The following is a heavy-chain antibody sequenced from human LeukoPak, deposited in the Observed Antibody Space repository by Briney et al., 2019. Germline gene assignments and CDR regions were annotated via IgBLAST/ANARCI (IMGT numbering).Heavy chain of an antibody. V-gene: IGHV4-61*08. CDR1: GGSISSGGYY. J-gene: IGHJ1*01. D-gene: IGHD2-8*01. CDR2: IYYSGST. CDR3: ARERRYCTNGVCQSRYFQH. Sequence: SETLSLTCTVSGGSISSGGYYWSWIRQHPGKGLEWIGYIYYSGSTYYNPSLKSRVTISVDTSKNQFSLKLSSVTAADTAVYYCARERRYCTNGVCQSRYFQHWGQGTLVTVSS.